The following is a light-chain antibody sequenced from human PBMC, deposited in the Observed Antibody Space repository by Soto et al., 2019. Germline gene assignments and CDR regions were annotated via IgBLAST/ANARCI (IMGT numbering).Light chain of an antibody. CDR1: QSVSSCY. Sequence: EIVLTQSPGTLSLSPGERATLSCRASQSVSSCYLAWYQQKPGQAPRLLIYGASSRATGIPDRFSGSGSGTDFTLTISRLEPEDFAVYYCQQYGSSPQGTFGQGTKVEIK. CDR3: QQYGSSPQGT. J-gene: IGKJ1*01. CDR2: GAS. V-gene: IGKV3-20*01.